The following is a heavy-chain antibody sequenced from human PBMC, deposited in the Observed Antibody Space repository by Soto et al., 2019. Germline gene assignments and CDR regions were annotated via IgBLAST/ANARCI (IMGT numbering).Heavy chain of an antibody. CDR3: ANSGYSMPHYYYYYMVV. D-gene: IGHD6-13*01. CDR2: ISYDGSNK. J-gene: IGHJ6*03. Sequence: QVQLVQSGGGVDQPGRSLRLSCAASGVTFSSYGMHWVRQAPGKGLEWVAVISYDGSNKYYADSVKGRFTISRDNSKNTLYLQMNSLRAEHTAVYYCANSGYSMPHYYYYYMVVWVKGTTVTVTS. CDR1: GVTFSSYG. V-gene: IGHV3-30*18.